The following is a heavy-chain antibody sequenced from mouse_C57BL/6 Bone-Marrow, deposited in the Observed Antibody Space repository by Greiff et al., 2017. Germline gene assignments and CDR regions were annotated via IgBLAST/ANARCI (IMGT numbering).Heavy chain of an antibody. CDR3: ARGPYYYGSSSYAMDY. D-gene: IGHD1-1*01. CDR1: GFTFSSYA. J-gene: IGHJ4*01. V-gene: IGHV5-4*01. Sequence: EVQVVESGGGLVKPGGSLKLSCAASGFTFSSYAMSWVRQTPEKRLEWVATISDGGSYTYYPDNVKGRFTISRDNAKNNLYLQRSHLKSEDTAMYYCARGPYYYGSSSYAMDYWGQGTSVTVSS. CDR2: ISDGGSYT.